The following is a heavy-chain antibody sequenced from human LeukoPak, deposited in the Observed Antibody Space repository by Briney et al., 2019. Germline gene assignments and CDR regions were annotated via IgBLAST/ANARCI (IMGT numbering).Heavy chain of an antibody. Sequence: PSETLSLTCTVSGGSISSYYWSWIRQPPGKGLEWIGYIYYNGSTNYNPSLKNRVTISVETSKTQFSLRLSSVTAADTAVYYCAKSGSYYGSTSGWGQGTLVTVSP. CDR2: IYYNGST. V-gene: IGHV4-59*08. CDR3: AKSGSYYGSTSG. D-gene: IGHD3-10*01. CDR1: GGSISSYY. J-gene: IGHJ4*02.